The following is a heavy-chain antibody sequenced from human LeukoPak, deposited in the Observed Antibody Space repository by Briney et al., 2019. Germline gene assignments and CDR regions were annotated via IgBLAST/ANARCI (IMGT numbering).Heavy chain of an antibody. Sequence: RSETLSLTCTVSGGSISSGIYYWGWIRQPPGKGLEWIGSIYYSGNTYYNPSLKSRVTISVDTSKNQLSLKLNSVTAADTAVYYCARHVRQQLPPKAFDYWGQGTLVTVSS. J-gene: IGHJ4*02. CDR1: GGSISSGIYY. V-gene: IGHV4-39*01. CDR2: IYYSGNT. CDR3: ARHVRQQLPPKAFDY. D-gene: IGHD6-13*01.